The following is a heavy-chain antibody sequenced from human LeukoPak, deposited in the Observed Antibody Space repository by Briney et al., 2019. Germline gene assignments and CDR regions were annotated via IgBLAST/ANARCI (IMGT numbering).Heavy chain of an antibody. CDR2: IKQDGSEN. Sequence: GGSLRLSCAASGFTFSSYRMNWVRQAPGKGLEWVANIKQDGSENYYVDSVKGRFTISRDNAKNSLFLQMNSLRADDTAVYYCARDTRTFDYWGQGTLVTVSS. CDR3: ARDTRTFDY. CDR1: GFTFSSYR. V-gene: IGHV3-7*01. D-gene: IGHD1-26*01. J-gene: IGHJ4*02.